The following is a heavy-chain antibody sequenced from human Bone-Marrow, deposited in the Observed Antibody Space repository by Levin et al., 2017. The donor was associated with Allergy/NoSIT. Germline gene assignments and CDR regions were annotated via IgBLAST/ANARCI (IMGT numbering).Heavy chain of an antibody. D-gene: IGHD6-6*01. CDR3: AKTLAAREGYYFDY. V-gene: IGHV3-21*01. Sequence: GESLKISCAASGFTFSSYSMNWVRQAPGKGLEWVSSISSSSSYIYYADSVKGRFTISRDNAKNSLYLQMNSLRAEDTAVYYCAKTLAAREGYYFDYWGQGTLVTVSS. J-gene: IGHJ4*02. CDR2: ISSSSSYI. CDR1: GFTFSSYS.